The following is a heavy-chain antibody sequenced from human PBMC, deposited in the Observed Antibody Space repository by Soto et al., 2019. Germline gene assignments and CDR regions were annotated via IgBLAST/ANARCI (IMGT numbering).Heavy chain of an antibody. D-gene: IGHD3-22*01. V-gene: IGHV2-5*02. CDR3: AHCNYYDSSGYYLNWFDP. CDR1: GFSLSTSGVG. CDR2: IYWDDDK. J-gene: IGHJ5*02. Sequence: QITLKESGPPLVKPTQPLTLTCTFSGFSLSTSGVGVGWIRQPPGKALEWLALIYWDDDKRYSPSVKSRLTITKDTSKNQVVLTMTNMDPVDTGTYYCAHCNYYDSSGYYLNWFDPWGQGTLVTV.